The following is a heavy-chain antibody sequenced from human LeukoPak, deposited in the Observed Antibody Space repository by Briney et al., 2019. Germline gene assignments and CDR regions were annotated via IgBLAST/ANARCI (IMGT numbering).Heavy chain of an antibody. V-gene: IGHV4-59*01. CDR2: IYYSGGT. J-gene: IGHJ6*03. CDR1: GGSFSSYY. D-gene: IGHD5-18*01. Sequence: SETLSLTCTVSGGSFSSYYWSWIRQPPGKGLEWIGYIYYSGGTNYNPSLKSRATISVDTSKNQFSLKLSSVTAADTAVYYCASDRGSEYIYADNPAVPYMDVWGKGTTVTVSS. CDR3: ASDRGSEYIYADNPAVPYMDV.